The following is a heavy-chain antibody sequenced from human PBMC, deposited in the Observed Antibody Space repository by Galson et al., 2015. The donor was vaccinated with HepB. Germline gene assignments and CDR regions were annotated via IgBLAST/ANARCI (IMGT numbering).Heavy chain of an antibody. D-gene: IGHD3-10*02. CDR2: ISTYRGDT. CDR3: ARDVRHKLGV. CDR1: GYRFTYNG. Sequence: SVKVSCKASGYRFTYNGISWVRQAPGQGLEWMGWISTYRGDTKYAQNFQGRVTMTTDTSTGTAYMEVRRLKSEDTAVYYCARDVRHKLGVWGQGTMVTVSS. J-gene: IGHJ3*01. V-gene: IGHV1-18*01.